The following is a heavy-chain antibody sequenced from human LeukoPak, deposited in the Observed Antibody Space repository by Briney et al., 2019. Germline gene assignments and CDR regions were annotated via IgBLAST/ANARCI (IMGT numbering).Heavy chain of an antibody. D-gene: IGHD4-23*01. CDR3: ARDALTLRPPGGCDY. CDR2: INSRSNSI. V-gene: IGHV3-48*02. CDR1: GFTFSTYR. J-gene: IGHJ4*02. Sequence: GGSLRLSCAASGFTFSTYRMNWVRQAPGKGLEWVSYINSRSNSIYYADSVKGRFTISRDNAKNSLYLQMNSLSDEDTAVYYCARDALTLRPPGGCDYWGQGTLVTVS.